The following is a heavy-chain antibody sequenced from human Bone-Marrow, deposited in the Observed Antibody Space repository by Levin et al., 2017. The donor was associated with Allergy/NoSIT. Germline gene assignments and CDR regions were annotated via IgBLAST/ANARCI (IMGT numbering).Heavy chain of an antibody. CDR1: GGSFSGYY. D-gene: IGHD3-22*01. CDR3: ARGSSGYWGLRD. Sequence: SETLSLTCAVYGGSFSGYYWSWIRQPPGKGLEWIGEINHSGSTNYNPSLKSRVTISVDTSKNQFSLKLSSVTAADTAVYYCARGSSGYWGLRDWGQGTLVTVSS. J-gene: IGHJ4*02. V-gene: IGHV4-34*01. CDR2: INHSGST.